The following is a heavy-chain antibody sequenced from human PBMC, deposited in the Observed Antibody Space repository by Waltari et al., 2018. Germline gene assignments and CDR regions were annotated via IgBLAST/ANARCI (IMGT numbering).Heavy chain of an antibody. Sequence: EVQLVESGGGLVQPGGSLRLSCAASGFTFSSYWMSWVRQAPGKGREWVAKIKQDGSEKYYVDSVKGRFTISRDNAKNSLYLQMNSLRAEDTAVYYCARAIFGRDVETDVWGQGTTVTVSS. J-gene: IGHJ6*02. CDR2: IKQDGSEK. CDR3: ARAIFGRDVETDV. D-gene: IGHD3-3*01. V-gene: IGHV3-7*01. CDR1: GFTFSSYW.